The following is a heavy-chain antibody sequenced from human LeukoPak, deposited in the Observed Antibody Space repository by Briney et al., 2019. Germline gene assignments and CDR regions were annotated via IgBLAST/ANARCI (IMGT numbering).Heavy chain of an antibody. D-gene: IGHD3-22*01. CDR1: GLNVSTNY. CDR3: ARGHYDSSGIDP. CDR2: LYTGGGT. V-gene: IGHV3-53*01. J-gene: IGHJ5*02. Sequence: GGSLRLSCAASGLNVSTNYMSWVRQAPGKGLQWVSVLYTGGGTYYADSVKGRFTISRDNSKSMVYLQMNSLRAEDTAVYFCARGHYDSSGIDPRGQGTLVTVSS.